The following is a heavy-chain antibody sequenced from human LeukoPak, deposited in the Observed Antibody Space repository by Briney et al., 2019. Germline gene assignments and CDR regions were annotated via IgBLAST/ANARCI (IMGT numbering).Heavy chain of an antibody. J-gene: IGHJ4*02. V-gene: IGHV4-59*01. Sequence: ETLTLTCTVSGVFISSYYWSWVRQPPGKGLEWIGYISCSGSTNYYPSLKSRFTISGDNSKNKFFLQLSYVTAADTAVYYCARGGMTMVYYFDYWGQGTLVTVSS. CDR2: ISCSGST. CDR1: GVFISSYY. D-gene: IGHD4/OR15-4a*01. CDR3: ARGGMTMVYYFDY.